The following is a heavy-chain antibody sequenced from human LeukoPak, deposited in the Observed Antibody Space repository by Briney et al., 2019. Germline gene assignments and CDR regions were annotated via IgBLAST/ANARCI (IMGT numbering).Heavy chain of an antibody. CDR3: ARASSSWYSGWAFDI. D-gene: IGHD6-13*01. CDR2: IIPIFGTA. J-gene: IGHJ3*02. V-gene: IGHV1-69*05. Sequence: ASVKVSCKASGGTFSSYAISWVRQAPGQGLEWMGRIIPIFGTASYAQKFQGRVTITTDESTSTAYMELSSLRSEDTAVYYCARASSSWYSGWAFDIWGQGTMVTVSS. CDR1: GGTFSSYA.